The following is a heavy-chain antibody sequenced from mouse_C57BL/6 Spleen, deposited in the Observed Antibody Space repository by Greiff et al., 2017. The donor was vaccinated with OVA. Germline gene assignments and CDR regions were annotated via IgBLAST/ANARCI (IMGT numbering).Heavy chain of an antibody. CDR2: IYPGDGDT. CDR3: ARFPSLRYFDV. V-gene: IGHV1-82*01. J-gene: IGHJ1*03. D-gene: IGHD2-1*01. CDR1: GYAFSSSW. Sequence: QVQLQQSGPELVKPGASVKISCKASGYAFSSSWMNWVKQRPGKGLEWIGRIYPGDGDTNYNGKFKGKATLTADKSSSTAYMQLSSLTSEDSAVYFCARFPSLRYFDVWGTGTTGTVSS.